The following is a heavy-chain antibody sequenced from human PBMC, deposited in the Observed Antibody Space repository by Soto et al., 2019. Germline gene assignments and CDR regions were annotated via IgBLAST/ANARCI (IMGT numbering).Heavy chain of an antibody. V-gene: IGHV3-48*01. Sequence: EVQLVESGGGLVQPGGSLRLSCAASGFTFSSYSMNWVRQAPGKGLEWVSYISSSSSTIYYADSVKGRFTISSDNAKNSLYLQMNSLRAEDTAVYYWAREGSYYYYMDVGGKGTTVTVSS. CDR1: GFTFSSYS. D-gene: IGHD6-19*01. J-gene: IGHJ6*03. CDR2: ISSSSSTI. CDR3: AREGSYYYYMDV.